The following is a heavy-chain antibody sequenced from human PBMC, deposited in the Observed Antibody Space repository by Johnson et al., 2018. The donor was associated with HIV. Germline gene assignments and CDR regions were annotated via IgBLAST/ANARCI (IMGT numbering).Heavy chain of an antibody. CDR3: ARLEELLRAFDI. V-gene: IGHV3-7*01. D-gene: IGHD1-26*01. Sequence: VQLVESGGGLVQPGGSLRLSCAASGFTFSNYWMSWVRQTPGKGLEWVANIKQDGSEKYYVDSVKGRFTISRDNAKNSLYLQMNSLRAEDTAVYYCARLEELLRAFDIWGQGTMVTVSS. CDR1: GFTFSNYW. J-gene: IGHJ3*02. CDR2: IKQDGSEK.